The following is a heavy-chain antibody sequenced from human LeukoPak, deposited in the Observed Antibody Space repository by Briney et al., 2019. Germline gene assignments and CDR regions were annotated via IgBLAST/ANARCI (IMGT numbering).Heavy chain of an antibody. V-gene: IGHV3-48*03. CDR2: ISSSGTTI. CDR3: AREDYDVSTGYYTYYFDC. Sequence: PGGSLRLSCAASGFTFSSYEMNWVRQAPGKGLEWVSYISSSGTTIYYADSVKGRFTISRDNAKNSLYLQMNSLRAEDTAIYYCAREDYDVSTGYYTYYFDCWGQGTLVTVSS. D-gene: IGHD3-9*01. CDR1: GFTFSSYE. J-gene: IGHJ4*02.